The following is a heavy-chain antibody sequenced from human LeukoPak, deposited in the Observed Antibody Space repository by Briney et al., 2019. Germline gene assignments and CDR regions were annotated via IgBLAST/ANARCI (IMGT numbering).Heavy chain of an antibody. J-gene: IGHJ5*02. CDR1: GYTFTSYA. CDR3: ARDREPLGKGLFDP. Sequence: GASVKVSCKASGYTFTSYAMHWVRQAPGQRLEWMGWINAGNGNTKYSQKFQGRVTITRDTSASTAYMELSSLRAEDTAVYYCARDREPLGKGLFDPWGQGTLVTVSS. CDR2: INAGNGNT. V-gene: IGHV1-3*01. D-gene: IGHD1-26*01.